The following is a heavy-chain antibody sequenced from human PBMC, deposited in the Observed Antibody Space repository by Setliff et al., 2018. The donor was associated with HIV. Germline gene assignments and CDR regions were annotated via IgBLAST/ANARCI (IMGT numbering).Heavy chain of an antibody. CDR1: GFAFDNYC. CDR3: AKPLTQLGVSPYHYAVDV. D-gene: IGHD3-16*01. J-gene: IGHJ6*02. Sequence: GGSLRLSCAASGFAFDNYCMAWVRQAPGKGLEWVSAIGGSTGSTYYADSVKGRFTISTDNSKNTLYLQMNSLRAEDTAVYYCAKPLTQLGVSPYHYAVDVWGQGTTVTVSS. CDR2: IGGSTGST. V-gene: IGHV3-23*01.